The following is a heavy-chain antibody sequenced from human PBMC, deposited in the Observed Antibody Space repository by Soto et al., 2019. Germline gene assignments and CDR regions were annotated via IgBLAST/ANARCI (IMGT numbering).Heavy chain of an antibody. D-gene: IGHD3-9*01. CDR3: AKLSVYDILSQAYYSYGMYV. Sequence: PGGSLRLSCAASGFTFSSYAMSWVLQAPGKGLEWVSAISGSGGSTYYADSVKGRFTISRDNSKNTLYLQMNSLRAEDTAVYYCAKLSVYDILSQAYYSYGMYVCGQGTTVTVSS. V-gene: IGHV3-23*01. CDR1: GFTFSSYA. CDR2: ISGSGGST. J-gene: IGHJ6*02.